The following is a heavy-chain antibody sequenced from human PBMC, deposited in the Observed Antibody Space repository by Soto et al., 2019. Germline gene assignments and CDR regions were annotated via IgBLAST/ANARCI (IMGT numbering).Heavy chain of an antibody. CDR2: IHDSGNT. CDR1: GGSVSIGDYL. J-gene: IGHJ5*02. V-gene: IGHV4-30-4*01. Sequence: SETLSLTCTVFGGSVSIGDYLWSWIRQRPGKGLEWIGYIHDSGNTYCNPSLKSRVTISLDTSKNQFSLKVTSMTAADTAVYFCARARGGDSGDYASLFDRWGQGNLVTVSS. D-gene: IGHD4-17*01. CDR3: ARARGGDSGDYASLFDR.